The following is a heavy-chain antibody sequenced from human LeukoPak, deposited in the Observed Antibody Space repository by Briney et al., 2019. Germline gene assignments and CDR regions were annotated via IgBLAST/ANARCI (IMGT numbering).Heavy chain of an antibody. J-gene: IGHJ3*02. CDR2: IIPIFGTA. CDR3: ASNYDILTGYSPAFDI. D-gene: IGHD3-9*01. CDR1: GGTFSSYA. V-gene: IGHV1-69*06. Sequence: GASVKVSCTASGGTFSSYAISWGRQAPGQGLEWMGGIIPIFGTANYAQKFQGRVTITADKSTSTAYMELSSLRSEDTAVYYCASNYDILTGYSPAFDIWGQGTMVTVSS.